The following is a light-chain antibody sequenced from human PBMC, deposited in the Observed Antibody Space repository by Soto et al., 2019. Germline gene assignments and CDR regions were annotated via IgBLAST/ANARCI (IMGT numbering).Light chain of an antibody. CDR3: QHYSGDRAT. Sequence: DILLTQSPSTLSASVGDRVTISCRASQSINKWLAWYQHKPGKAPNLLIYEVSTLHSGVPSRFSGSGSGTEFTLTISSLRPDDFATYYYQHYSGDRATFGQGTKVDIK. V-gene: IGKV1-5*03. CDR2: EVS. J-gene: IGKJ1*01. CDR1: QSINKW.